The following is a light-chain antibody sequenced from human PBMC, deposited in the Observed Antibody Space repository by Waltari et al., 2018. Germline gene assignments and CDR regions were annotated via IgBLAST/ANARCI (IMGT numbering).Light chain of an antibody. J-gene: IGKJ4*01. CDR2: YAS. CDR1: QAINSY. V-gene: IGKV1-16*01. CDR3: QQYNRAPFT. Sequence: DIQMTQSPSSLSASVGDTVTITCRASQAINSYLVWYQQKPGKAPKPLIYYASKLESGVPSRFSGSGSGTDFTLTIRSLQPEDFATFYCQQYNRAPFTFGGWTRVEMK.